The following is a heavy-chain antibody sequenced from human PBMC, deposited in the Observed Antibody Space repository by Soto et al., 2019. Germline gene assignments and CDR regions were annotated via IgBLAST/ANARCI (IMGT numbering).Heavy chain of an antibody. CDR2: ISSDGDLR. Sequence: EVHLLGSGGDLVKPGGSLRLSCEVSGFTFNNFAMSWVRQSPGKGLEWVSTISSDGDLRHYAESVKGRFTISRDNSKSSLFLQMNSLRAEDTALYFCAKVRQRFLDILTGATNFDPWGQGTLVTVSS. CDR3: AKVRQRFLDILTGATNFDP. V-gene: IGHV3-23*01. J-gene: IGHJ5*02. CDR1: GFTFNNFA. D-gene: IGHD3-9*01.